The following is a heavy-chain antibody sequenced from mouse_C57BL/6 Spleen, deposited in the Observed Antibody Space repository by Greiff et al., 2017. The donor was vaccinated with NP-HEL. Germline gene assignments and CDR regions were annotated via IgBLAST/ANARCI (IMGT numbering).Heavy chain of an antibody. J-gene: IGHJ1*03. CDR3: ATTTVVSRGYWYFDV. Sequence: EVQLQQSGPELVKPGASVKISCKASGYTFTDYYMNWVKQSHGKSLEWIGDINPNNGGTSYNQKFKGKATLTVDKSSSTAYMELRSLTSEDSAVYYCATTTVVSRGYWYFDVWGTGTTVTVSS. CDR1: GYTFTDYY. D-gene: IGHD1-1*01. CDR2: INPNNGGT. V-gene: IGHV1-26*01.